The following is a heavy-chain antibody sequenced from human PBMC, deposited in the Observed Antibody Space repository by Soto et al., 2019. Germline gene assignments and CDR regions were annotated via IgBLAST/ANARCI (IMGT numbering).Heavy chain of an antibody. CDR2: INHSGST. V-gene: IGHV4-34*01. CDR3: ARRWIHAFDI. CDR1: GGSFSGYY. D-gene: IGHD5-18*01. J-gene: IGHJ3*02. Sequence: SETLSLTCAVYGGSFSGYYWSWIRQPPGKGLEWIGEINHSGSTDYNPSLKSRVTISVDTSKNQFSLKLSSVTAADTAVYYYARRWIHAFDIWGQGTMVTVSS.